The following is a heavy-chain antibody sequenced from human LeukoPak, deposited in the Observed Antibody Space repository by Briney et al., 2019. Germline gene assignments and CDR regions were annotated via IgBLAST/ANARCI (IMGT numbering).Heavy chain of an antibody. CDR2: ISASNGDT. V-gene: IGHV1-18*01. J-gene: IGHJ4*02. D-gene: IGHD1-7*01. CDR3: ARDHSNWNYAPDF. Sequence: ASVKVSCKASGYTFTRYGISWVRQAPGQGLQWLGWISASNGDTNYAQKFRDRVTMSTDTSTGTAYLDVRSLTSDDTAVYYCARDHSNWNYAPDFWGQGTLVTVSS. CDR1: GYTFTRYG.